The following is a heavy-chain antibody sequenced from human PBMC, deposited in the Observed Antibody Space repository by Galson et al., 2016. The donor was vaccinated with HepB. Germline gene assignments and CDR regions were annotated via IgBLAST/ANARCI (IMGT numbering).Heavy chain of an antibody. CDR3: AKERGWYGGPNFGS. CDR1: GFRFTNYA. J-gene: IGHJ4*02. CDR2: ISGAGGTT. D-gene: IGHD2-15*01. Sequence: SLRLSCAASGFRFTNYAMSWVRQAPGKGLEWVSDISGAGGTTHYADSVKGRFTISRDNSRDTLYLQMDRLRAADTAVYYCAKERGWYGGPNFGSWGQGTQVTVSS. V-gene: IGHV3-23*01.